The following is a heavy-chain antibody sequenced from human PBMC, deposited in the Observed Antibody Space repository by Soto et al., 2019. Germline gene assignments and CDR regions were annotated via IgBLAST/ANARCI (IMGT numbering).Heavy chain of an antibody. Sequence: PXESLKISCKGSGYSFTSYWISWVRQMPGKGLEWVGRIDPSESYTNYSPSFQGHVTISADKSISTAYLQWSSLKGSDTAMYYCANHLIDFWSGYYKEYYYSYGMDVWGQGTTVTVSS. CDR2: IDPSESYT. J-gene: IGHJ6*02. CDR3: ANHLIDFWSGYYKEYYYSYGMDV. D-gene: IGHD3-3*01. CDR1: GYSFTSYW. V-gene: IGHV5-10-1*01.